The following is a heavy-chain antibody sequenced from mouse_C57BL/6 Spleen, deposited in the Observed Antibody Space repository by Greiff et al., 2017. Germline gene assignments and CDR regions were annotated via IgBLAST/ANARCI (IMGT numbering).Heavy chain of an antibody. Sequence: EVQLVESGGGLVKPGGSLKLSCAASGFTFSDYGMHWVRQAPEKGLEWVAYISSGSSTTYYADTVKGRFTISRDNAKNTLFLQITSLMSEDTAMYYCARLMITTLYYCAMDYWGQGTSVTVSS. J-gene: IGHJ4*01. CDR3: ARLMITTLYYCAMDY. CDR1: GFTFSDYG. D-gene: IGHD2-4*01. V-gene: IGHV5-17*01. CDR2: ISSGSSTT.